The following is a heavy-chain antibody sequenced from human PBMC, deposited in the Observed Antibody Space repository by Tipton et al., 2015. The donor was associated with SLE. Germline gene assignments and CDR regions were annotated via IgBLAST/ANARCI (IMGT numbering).Heavy chain of an antibody. J-gene: IGHJ6*02. CDR3: ARDSPYSGSFRYYYYYGLDV. CDR1: GYTFTSYG. CDR2: ISAYTGNT. D-gene: IGHD1-26*01. V-gene: IGHV1-18*01. Sequence: QLVQSGAEVKKPGASVKVSCKASGYTFTSYGISWVRQAPGQGLEWMGWISAYTGNTNYAQKLQGRVTMTTDTSTTTAYMELGSLRSDDTAVYYCARDSPYSGSFRYYYYYGLDVWGQGTTVTVSS.